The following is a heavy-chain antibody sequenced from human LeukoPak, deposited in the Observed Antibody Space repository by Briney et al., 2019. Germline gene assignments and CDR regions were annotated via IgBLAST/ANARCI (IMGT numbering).Heavy chain of an antibody. CDR3: ASSLQHYYDSSGYFII. V-gene: IGHV3-30*04. CDR1: GFTFSSYA. D-gene: IGHD3-22*01. J-gene: IGHJ4*02. CDR2: ISYDGSNK. Sequence: GGSLRLSCADSGFTFSSYAMHWVRQAPGKGLGWVEVISYDGSNKYYADSVKGRFTISRDNSKNTLYLQMNSLRAEDTAVYYCASSLQHYYDSSGYFIIWGQGTLVTVSS.